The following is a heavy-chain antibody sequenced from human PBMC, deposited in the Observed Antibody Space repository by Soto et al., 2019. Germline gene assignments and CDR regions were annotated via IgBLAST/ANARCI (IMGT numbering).Heavy chain of an antibody. J-gene: IGHJ6*02. V-gene: IGHV1-18*01. CDR1: GYTFTSYG. Sequence: ASVKVSSKASGYTFTSYGISWVRQAPGQGLEWMGWISAYNGNTNYAQKLQGRVTMTTDTSTSTAYMELRSLRSDDTAVYYCARDTTWAPVLWRYGGRYGMDVWGQGTTVTVSS. CDR3: ARDTTWAPVLWRYGGRYGMDV. D-gene: IGHD3-16*01. CDR2: ISAYNGNT.